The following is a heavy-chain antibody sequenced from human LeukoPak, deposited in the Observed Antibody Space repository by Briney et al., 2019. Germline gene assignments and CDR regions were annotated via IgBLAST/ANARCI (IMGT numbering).Heavy chain of an antibody. Sequence: GGSLRLSCAASGLTFSNYAMSWVRQAPGKGLEWVSAVSGAGGTTYYADSVKGRFTISRDNSKNTLYLQMNSLRAEDTAVYYCAKATTVTEDAFDIWGQGTMVTVSS. V-gene: IGHV3-23*01. CDR3: AKATTVTEDAFDI. CDR1: GLTFSNYA. D-gene: IGHD4-17*01. J-gene: IGHJ3*02. CDR2: VSGAGGTT.